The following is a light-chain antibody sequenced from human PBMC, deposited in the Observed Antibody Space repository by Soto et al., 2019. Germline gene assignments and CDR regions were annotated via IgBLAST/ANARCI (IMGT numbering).Light chain of an antibody. Sequence: EAVLTQSPATLSLSPGERATLSCRASQGVSSYLAWYQQKPGQAPRLLIYDASNRATGIPARFSGSGSGTDFTLTISTLEPEDFAVYYCQQRSAWPLTFGGGTKVEIK. V-gene: IGKV3-11*01. CDR3: QQRSAWPLT. CDR2: DAS. J-gene: IGKJ4*01. CDR1: QGVSSY.